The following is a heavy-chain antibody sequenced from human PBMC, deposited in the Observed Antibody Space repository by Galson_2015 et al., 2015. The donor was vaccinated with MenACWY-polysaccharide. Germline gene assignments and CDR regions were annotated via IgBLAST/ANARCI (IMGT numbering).Heavy chain of an antibody. CDR1: EYTFTNFY. V-gene: IGHV1-46*01. CDR3: ARLSDILTGYSHDSVDI. CDR2: ISPTDGTT. D-gene: IGHD3-9*01. J-gene: IGHJ3*02. Sequence: SVKVSCKASEYTFTNFYIHWVRQAPGQGLEWMGQISPTDGTTTYAQKFQGRVTVTRDTSTSTVYMELSSLRSEDSAVFYCARLSDILTGYSHDSVDIWGQGTMVTVSS.